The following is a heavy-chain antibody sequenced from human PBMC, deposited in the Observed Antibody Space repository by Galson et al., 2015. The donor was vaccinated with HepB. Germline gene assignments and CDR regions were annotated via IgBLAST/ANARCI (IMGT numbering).Heavy chain of an antibody. Sequence: SVKVSCKVSGYTLSELSMHWVRQAPGKGLEWMGGFDPEYGDIIYAQKFQGRVNMTEDTSTDTAYMEMRGLRSEDTAVYYCATSPSRIAAAVLDDRGQGTLVTVSS. CDR1: GYTLSELS. CDR2: FDPEYGDI. CDR3: ATSPSRIAAAVLDD. D-gene: IGHD6-13*01. V-gene: IGHV1-24*01. J-gene: IGHJ4*02.